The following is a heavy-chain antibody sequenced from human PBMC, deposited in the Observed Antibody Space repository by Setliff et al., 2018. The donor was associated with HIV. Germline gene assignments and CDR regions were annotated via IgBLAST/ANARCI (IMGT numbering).Heavy chain of an antibody. CDR1: GGTFSSYG. CDR2: IIPMFGTG. J-gene: IGHJ6*02. CDR3: ARVGHSSSYHYYGMDV. V-gene: IGHV1-69*05. Sequence: SVKVFCKTSGGTFSSYGISWVRQAPGQGLEWMGGIIPMFGTGFYAQKFQGRVTITTGESRSTAYMELSSLSSEDTAVFYCARVGHSSSYHYYGMDVWGQGTTVTVSS. D-gene: IGHD6-13*01.